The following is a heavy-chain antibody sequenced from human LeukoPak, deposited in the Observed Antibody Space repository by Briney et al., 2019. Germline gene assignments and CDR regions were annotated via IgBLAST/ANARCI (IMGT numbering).Heavy chain of an antibody. CDR3: ASSNPGYCSSTSCYLYYYYGMDV. Sequence: ASVKVSCKASGYTFTSYDINWVRQATGQGLEWMGWMNPNSGNAGYAQKFQGRVTMTRDTSISTAYMKLSSLRSEDTAVYYCASSNPGYCSSTSCYLYYYYGMDVWGQGTTVTVSS. CDR1: GYTFTSYD. CDR2: MNPNSGNA. J-gene: IGHJ6*02. D-gene: IGHD2-2*01. V-gene: IGHV1-8*01.